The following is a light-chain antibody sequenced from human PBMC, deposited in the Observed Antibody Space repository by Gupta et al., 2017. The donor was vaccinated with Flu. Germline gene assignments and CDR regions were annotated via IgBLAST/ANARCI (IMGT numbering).Light chain of an antibody. CDR3: QQGYKTPQT. CDR2: AAS. CDR1: QSISNY. V-gene: IGKV1-39*01. J-gene: IGKJ1*01. Sequence: PSSLSASVGDRVTITCRASQSISNYLNWYQQKPGKAPKLLIYAASSLQSGVPSRFSGSGSGTDFALTISSLQPEDFATYYCQQGYKTPQTFGQGTKVEIK.